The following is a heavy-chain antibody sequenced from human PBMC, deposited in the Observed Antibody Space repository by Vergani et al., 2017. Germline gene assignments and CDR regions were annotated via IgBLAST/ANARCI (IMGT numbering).Heavy chain of an antibody. CDR1: GFTFSNAW. Sequence: EVQLVESGGGLVKPGGSLRLSCAASGFTFSNAWMSWVRQAPGKGLEWVGRIKSKTDGGTTDYAAPVKGRFTISRDDSKNTLYQQMNSLKTEDTAVYYCTTRYCGGDCYYAFDIWGQGTMVTVSS. V-gene: IGHV3-15*01. D-gene: IGHD2-21*02. J-gene: IGHJ3*02. CDR2: IKSKTDGGTT. CDR3: TTRYCGGDCYYAFDI.